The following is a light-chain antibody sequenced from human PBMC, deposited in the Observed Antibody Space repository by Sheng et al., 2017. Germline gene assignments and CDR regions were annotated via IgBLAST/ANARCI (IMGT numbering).Light chain of an antibody. J-gene: IGKJ1*01. CDR1: QSVSSN. CDR3: QQYNNWPLT. Sequence: EIVMTQSPATLSVSPGERATLSCRASQSVSSNLAWYQQKRGQAPRLLIYGASTRATGFPARFSGSGSGTEFTLTISSLQSEDFAVYYCQQYNNWPLTFGQGTKVEIK. V-gene: IGKV3-15*01. CDR2: GAS.